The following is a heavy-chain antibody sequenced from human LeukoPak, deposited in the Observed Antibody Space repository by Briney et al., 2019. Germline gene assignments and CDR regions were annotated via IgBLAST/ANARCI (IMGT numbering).Heavy chain of an antibody. Sequence: PGGSLRLSCAASGFSFNKYAMDWVRQAPGKGLEWVAIISKDGSMRYYADSVRGRFTVSRDNSNNTLSLQMNSLKSEDTAVYYCAGEKFDIWGQGTMVTVSA. CDR1: GFSFNKYA. CDR3: AGEKFDI. V-gene: IGHV3-30*04. CDR2: ISKDGSMR. J-gene: IGHJ3*02.